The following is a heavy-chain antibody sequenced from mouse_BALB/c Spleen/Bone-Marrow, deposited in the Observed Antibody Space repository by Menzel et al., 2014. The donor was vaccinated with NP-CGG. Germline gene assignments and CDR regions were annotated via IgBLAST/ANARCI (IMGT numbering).Heavy chain of an antibody. Sequence: DVKLVESGGGLVQPGGSRKLSCAASGFTFSNFGMHWFRQSPEKGLEWVAFVSTGSTIIYYADTVKGRFTISRDNPENTLFLQMTSLRSEDTAIYYCARSRFYGNYFDYWGQGTTLTVSS. CDR2: VSTGSTII. J-gene: IGHJ2*01. V-gene: IGHV5-17*02. D-gene: IGHD2-1*01. CDR1: GFTFSNFG. CDR3: ARSRFYGNYFDY.